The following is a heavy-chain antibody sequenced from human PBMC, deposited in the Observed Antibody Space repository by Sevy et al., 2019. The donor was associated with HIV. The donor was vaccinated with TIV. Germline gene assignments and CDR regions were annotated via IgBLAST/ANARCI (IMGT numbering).Heavy chain of an antibody. J-gene: IGHJ4*02. CDR1: GFTFRNYA. Sequence: GGSLRLCCAASGFTFRNYAMTWVRQAPGKGLEWVSSISGSGGSTYYADSVKGRFTISRDISKNTLFLEMNILRAEDTAVYYCAKGGGYYYGSVLDWGQVTLVTVSS. CDR3: AKGGGYYYGSVLD. CDR2: ISGSGGST. V-gene: IGHV3-23*01. D-gene: IGHD3-10*01.